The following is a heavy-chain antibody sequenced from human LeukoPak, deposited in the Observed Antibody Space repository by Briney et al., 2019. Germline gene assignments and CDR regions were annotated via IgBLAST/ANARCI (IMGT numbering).Heavy chain of an antibody. Sequence: GRSLRLSCAAAGFTFSSYGMHWVRQAPGKGLEWVAVMWYDGSNKYYADSVKGRFTISRDNSKNTLYLQTNSLRAEDTAVYYCARNYYDSSGYYPDAFDIWGQGTMVTVSS. CDR2: MWYDGSNK. V-gene: IGHV3-33*01. CDR3: ARNYYDSSGYYPDAFDI. D-gene: IGHD3-22*01. J-gene: IGHJ3*02. CDR1: GFTFSSYG.